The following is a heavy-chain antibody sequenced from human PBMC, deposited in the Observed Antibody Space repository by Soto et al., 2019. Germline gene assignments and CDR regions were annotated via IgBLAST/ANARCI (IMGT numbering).Heavy chain of an antibody. J-gene: IGHJ5*02. V-gene: IGHV3-48*01. CDR3: AREDPTYYDSRGYYYGGFGWFDP. CDR2: ISSSSSTI. CDR1: GFTFSSYS. Sequence: AGSLRLSCAAPGFTFSSYSMNWVRQAPGKGLEWVSYISSSSSTIYYADSVQGRFTISRDNAKNSLYLQMNSLRAEDTAVYYCAREDPTYYDSRGYYYGGFGWFDPWGEGT. D-gene: IGHD3-22*01.